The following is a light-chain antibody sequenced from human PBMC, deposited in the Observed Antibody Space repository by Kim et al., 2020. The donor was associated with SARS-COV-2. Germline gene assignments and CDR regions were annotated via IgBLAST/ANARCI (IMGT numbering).Light chain of an antibody. CDR2: QDN. V-gene: IGLV3-1*01. Sequence: SVSPGQTAWITCSGDKLGDKYACWYQQKPGQSPVLVIYQDNKRPSGIPERFSGSNSGNTATLTISGTQAMDEADYYCQAWDSSTGVFGTGTKVTVL. CDR3: QAWDSSTGV. J-gene: IGLJ1*01. CDR1: KLGDKY.